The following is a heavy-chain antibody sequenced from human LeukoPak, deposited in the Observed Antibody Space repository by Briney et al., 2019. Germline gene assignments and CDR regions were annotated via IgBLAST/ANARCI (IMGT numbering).Heavy chain of an antibody. D-gene: IGHD2-2*01. J-gene: IGHJ5*02. V-gene: IGHV1-69*05. CDR1: GGTFSSYA. Sequence: SVKVSCKASGGTFSSYAISWVRQAPGQGLEWMGGIIPIFGTANYAQKFQGRVTITTDESTSTAYMELSGLRSEDTAVYYCARIVPAAREYNWFDPWGQGTQVTVSS. CDR2: IIPIFGTA. CDR3: ARIVPAAREYNWFDP.